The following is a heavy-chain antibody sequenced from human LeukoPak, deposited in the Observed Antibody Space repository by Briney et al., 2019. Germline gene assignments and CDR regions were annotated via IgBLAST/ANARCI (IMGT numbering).Heavy chain of an antibody. CDR2: ISGSGGSK. V-gene: IGHV3-23*01. CDR3: RKDRLVNSQQYFDY. J-gene: IGHJ4*02. D-gene: IGHD2/OR15-2a*01. CDR1: GFTFTSYA. Sequence: GGSLRLSCAASGFTFTSYAMCWVRQAPGKRLEWVSAISGSGGSKYYAESVKGRFTISRDNSKNTLYLQMNSLRAEDTAVYYCRKDRLVNSQQYFDYWGQGTLVTVSS.